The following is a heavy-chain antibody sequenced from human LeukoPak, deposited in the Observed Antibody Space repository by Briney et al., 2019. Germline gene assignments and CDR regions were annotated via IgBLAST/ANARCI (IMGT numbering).Heavy chain of an antibody. D-gene: IGHD2-2*01. CDR2: ISAYNGNT. Sequence: ASVKVSCKASGYTFTSYGISWVRQAPGQGLEWMGWISAYNGNTNYAQKLQGRVTMTTDTSTSTAYMELRSLRSDDTAVYYCARFGFTGVVVPADSYYYYYMDVWGKGTTVTVSS. V-gene: IGHV1-18*01. CDR1: GYTFTSYG. J-gene: IGHJ6*03. CDR3: ARFGFTGVVVPADSYYYYYMDV.